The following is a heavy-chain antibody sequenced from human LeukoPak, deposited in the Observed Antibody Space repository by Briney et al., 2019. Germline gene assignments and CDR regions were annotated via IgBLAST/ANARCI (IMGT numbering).Heavy chain of an antibody. CDR1: GFTFSSYG. D-gene: IGHD4-17*01. CDR3: ARAPLYGDYFDY. J-gene: IGHJ4*02. V-gene: IGHV3-33*01. Sequence: PGGSLRLSCAASGFTFSSYGMHWVRQAPGKGLEWVAVIWYDGSNKYYADSVKGRFTISRDNSKNTLYLQMNSLRAEDTAVYYCARAPLYGDYFDYWGQGTLVTVSS. CDR2: IWYDGSNK.